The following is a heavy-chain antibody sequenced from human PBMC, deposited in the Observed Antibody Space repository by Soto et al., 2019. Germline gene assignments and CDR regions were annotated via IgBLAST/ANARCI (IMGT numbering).Heavy chain of an antibody. Sequence: QVQLVESGGGVVQPGRSLRLSCAASGFTFSSYGMHWVRQAPGKGLEWVAVISYDGSNKYYADSVKGRFTISRDNSKNTLYLQMNSLRAEDTAVYYCAKDQFTPSLAKRYYYGSGGGYYGMDVWGQGTTVTVSS. V-gene: IGHV3-30*18. CDR3: AKDQFTPSLAKRYYYGSGGGYYGMDV. D-gene: IGHD3-10*01. CDR1: GFTFSSYG. J-gene: IGHJ6*02. CDR2: ISYDGSNK.